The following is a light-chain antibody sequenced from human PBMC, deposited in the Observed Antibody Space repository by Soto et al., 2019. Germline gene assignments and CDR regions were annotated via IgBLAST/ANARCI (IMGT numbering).Light chain of an antibody. CDR3: QQRYNWPLT. CDR2: EAS. CDR1: QNVDTS. J-gene: IGKJ4*01. Sequence: DIVLTQSPGTLSLSPGERASLSCRASQNVDTSLAWYQQRPGRAPRLLMSEASRRAAGIPVRFSGSGSGTEFTLTITSLEPEDVAVYYCQQRYNWPLTFGAGTRVEI. V-gene: IGKV3-11*01.